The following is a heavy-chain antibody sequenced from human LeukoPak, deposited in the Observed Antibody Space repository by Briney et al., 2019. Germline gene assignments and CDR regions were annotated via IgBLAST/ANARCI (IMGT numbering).Heavy chain of an antibody. D-gene: IGHD2-2*01. J-gene: IGHJ4*02. CDR3: ARVPHAEYCSSTSCYLAY. CDR1: GFTFSSYG. CDR2: IWYDRSNK. Sequence: GGSLRLSCAASGFTFSSYGMHWVRQAPGKGLEWVAVIWYDRSNKYYADSVKGRFTISRDNSKNTLYLQMNSLRAEDTAVYYCARVPHAEYCSSTSCYLAYWGQGTLVTVSS. V-gene: IGHV3-33*01.